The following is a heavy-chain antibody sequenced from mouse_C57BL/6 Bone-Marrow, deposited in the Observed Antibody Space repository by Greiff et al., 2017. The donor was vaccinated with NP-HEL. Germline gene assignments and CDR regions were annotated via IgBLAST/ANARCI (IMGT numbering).Heavy chain of an antibody. CDR2: ISSGGDYI. V-gene: IGHV5-9-1*02. CDR3: TRGGLGSSGPHYYAMDY. CDR1: GFTFSSYA. D-gene: IGHD3-2*02. Sequence: DVMLVESGEGLVKPGGSLKLSCAASGFTFSSYAMSWVRQTPEKRLEWVAYISSGGDYIYYADTVKGRFTISRDNARNTLYLQMSSLKSEDTAMYYCTRGGLGSSGPHYYAMDYWGQGTSVTVSS. J-gene: IGHJ4*01.